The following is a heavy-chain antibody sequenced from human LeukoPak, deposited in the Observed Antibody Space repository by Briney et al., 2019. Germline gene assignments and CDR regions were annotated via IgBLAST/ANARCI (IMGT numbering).Heavy chain of an antibody. CDR3: AKTPSPMTGSPFDL. CDR2: IYHSGST. D-gene: IGHD3-10*01. Sequence: SETLSLTCTVSGYSISSGYYWGWIRQPPGKGLEWIGSIYHSGSTYYNPSLKSRVTISVDTSKNQFSLKLISVTAADTAVYYCAKTPSPMTGSPFDLWGRGTLVTVSS. J-gene: IGHJ2*01. V-gene: IGHV4-38-2*02. CDR1: GYSISSGYY.